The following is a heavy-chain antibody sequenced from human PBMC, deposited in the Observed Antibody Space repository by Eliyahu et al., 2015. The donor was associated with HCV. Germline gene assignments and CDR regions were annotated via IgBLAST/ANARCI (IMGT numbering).Heavy chain of an antibody. D-gene: IGHD6-19*01. J-gene: IGHJ4*02. V-gene: IGHV3-23*01. CDR1: GFTFSXXA. CDR3: AKDSSSQWLVRPPFDY. CDR2: ISGSGGST. Sequence: EVQLLESGXGLVQPGGSXRLXCAASGFTFSXXAMXWVRQAPGKGLGWVSAISGSGGSTYYADSVKGRFTISRDNSKNTLYLQMNSLRAEDTAVYYCAKDSSSQWLVRPPFDYWGQGTLVTVSS.